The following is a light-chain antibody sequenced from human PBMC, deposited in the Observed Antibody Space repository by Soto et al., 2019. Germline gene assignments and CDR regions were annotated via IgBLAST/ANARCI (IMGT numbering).Light chain of an antibody. CDR2: KAS. J-gene: IGKJ1*01. V-gene: IGKV1-5*03. CDR1: QSISDR. Sequence: DIPMTQSPSTLSASIGDRVTITCRASQSISDRLAWYQQKPGRAPKLLMYKASTLESGVPPRFSGSGSGTEFTLTISSLHPDDFATYYCQHYKTYSPWTFGQGTKVDI. CDR3: QHYKTYSPWT.